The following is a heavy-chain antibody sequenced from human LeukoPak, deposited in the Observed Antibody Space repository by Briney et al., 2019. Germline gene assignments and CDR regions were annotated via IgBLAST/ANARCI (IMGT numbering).Heavy chain of an antibody. J-gene: IGHJ2*01. CDR1: GGSFSGYY. D-gene: IGHD7-27*01. Sequence: SETLSLTCAVYGGSFSGYYWSWIRQPPGKGLEWIGEINHSGSTNYNPSLKSRVTISVDTSKNQFSLKLSSVTAADTAVYYCARVSIATGVWYFDLWGRGTLVTVSS. V-gene: IGHV4-34*01. CDR2: INHSGST. CDR3: ARVSIATGVWYFDL.